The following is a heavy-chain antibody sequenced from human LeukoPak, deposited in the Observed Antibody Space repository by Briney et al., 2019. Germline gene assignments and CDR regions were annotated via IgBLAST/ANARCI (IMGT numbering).Heavy chain of an antibody. V-gene: IGHV3-33*01. CDR1: GFTFSNYG. Sequence: GGSLRLSCAASGFTFSNYGMHWVRQAPGKGLEWVAFIWYDGSNKYYTDSEKGRFTISRDNAKNSLYLQMNSLRDEDTAVYYCARGTSPFDPWGRGTLVTVSS. CDR2: IWYDGSNK. J-gene: IGHJ5*02. CDR3: ARGTSPFDP.